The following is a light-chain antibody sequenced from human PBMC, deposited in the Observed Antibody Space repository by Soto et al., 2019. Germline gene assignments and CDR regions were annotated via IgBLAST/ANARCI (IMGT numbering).Light chain of an antibody. CDR1: QSFTSNY. Sequence: EIVLTQSPGTLSLSPGERATLSCVASQSFTSNYLAWYQQKPGQAPRLLIYGASTRATGIPDRFSGSGSGTDFTLTISSLQAADFAVYHCQHYNNWPITFGQGTRLEIK. V-gene: IGKV3-20*01. CDR2: GAS. CDR3: QHYNNWPIT. J-gene: IGKJ5*01.